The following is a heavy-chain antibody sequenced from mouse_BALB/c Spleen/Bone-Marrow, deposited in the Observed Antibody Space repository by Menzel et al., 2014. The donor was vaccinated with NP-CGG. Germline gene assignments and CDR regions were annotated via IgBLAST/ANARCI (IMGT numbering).Heavy chain of an antibody. CDR3: ESRGEYFDV. J-gene: IGHJ1*01. V-gene: IGHV1-31*01. CDR2: IYPYNGVS. Sequence: VHVKQSGPELVKPGASVKISCKASGYSFTGYYMHWVKQSHGNSLDWIGYIYPYNGVSSYNQKFKGKATLTVDKSSSTAYMELRSLTSDDSAVYYGESRGEYFDVWGAGTTVTVSS. CDR1: GYSFTGYY.